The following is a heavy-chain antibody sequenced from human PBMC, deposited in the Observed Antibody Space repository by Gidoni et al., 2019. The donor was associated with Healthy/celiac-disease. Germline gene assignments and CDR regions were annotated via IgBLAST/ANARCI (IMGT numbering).Heavy chain of an antibody. V-gene: IGHV3-33*01. J-gene: IGHJ2*01. D-gene: IGHD4-17*01. Sequence: QVQLVESGGGVVQPGRSLRLSCAASGFTFRSYGMHWVRQAPGKGLGWVAVIWYDGSNKYYADSVKGRFTISRDNSKNTLYLQMNSLRAEDTAVYYCARDGARMTTVAHYWYFDLWGRGTLVTVSS. CDR1: GFTFRSYG. CDR3: ARDGARMTTVAHYWYFDL. CDR2: IWYDGSNK.